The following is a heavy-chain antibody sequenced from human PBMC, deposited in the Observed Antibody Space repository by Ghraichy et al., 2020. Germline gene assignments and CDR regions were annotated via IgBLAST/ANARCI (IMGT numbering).Heavy chain of an antibody. CDR3: AKGTRDRSGLWDRQAAEYFQH. Sequence: GESLNISCAASGFTFSSYAMSWVRQAPGKGLEWVSAISGSGGSTYYADSVKGRFTISRDNSKNTLYLQMNSLRAEDTAVYYCAKGTRDRSGLWDRQAAEYFQHWGQGTLVTVSS. D-gene: IGHD3-22*01. V-gene: IGHV3-23*01. CDR1: GFTFSSYA. J-gene: IGHJ1*01. CDR2: ISGSGGST.